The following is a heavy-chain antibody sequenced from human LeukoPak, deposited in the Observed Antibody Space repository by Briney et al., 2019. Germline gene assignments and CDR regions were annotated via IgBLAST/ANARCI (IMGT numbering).Heavy chain of an antibody. D-gene: IGHD2-15*01. CDR3: ASGSLGYCQGGGCPLFVVW. CDR2: IYYSGIS. V-gene: IGHV4-59*01. CDR1: GGSISDYQ. Sequence: SETLSHTRSGCGGSISDYQWSSIRQPPGKGLEWVGRIYYSGISNYNPSLKSRVTISVDTSTHQFSLKLKSVTAADTAVYYCASGSLGYCQGGGCPLFVVWRGKGSLVTVSS. J-gene: IGHJ4*02.